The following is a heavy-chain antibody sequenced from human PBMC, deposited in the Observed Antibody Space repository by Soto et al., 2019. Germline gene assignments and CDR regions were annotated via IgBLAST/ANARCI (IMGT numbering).Heavy chain of an antibody. V-gene: IGHV3-30*18. CDR2: ISYDGTNK. CDR1: GFIFSDHN. CDR3: AKDRSNSWSFDY. J-gene: IGHJ4*02. Sequence: GGSLRLSCAATGFIFSDHNMHWVRQAPGKGLEWVAVISYDGTNKYYADSVKGRFTISRDNSGNTLSLQMNSLGAGDTAVYYCAKDRSNSWSFDYWGQGTLVTVSS. D-gene: IGHD6-13*01.